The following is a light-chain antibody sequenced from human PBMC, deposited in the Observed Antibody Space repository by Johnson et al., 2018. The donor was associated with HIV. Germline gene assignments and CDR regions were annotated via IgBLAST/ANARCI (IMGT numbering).Light chain of an antibody. CDR2: DNN. CDR1: SSNIGNNY. Sequence: QSVLTQPPSVSAAPGQKVTISCSGSSSNIGNNYVSWYQQLPGTAPKLLIYDNNKRPSGIPDRFSGSKSGTSATLGITGLQTGYEADYYCGTWDSSLSANVFGTWTKVTV. V-gene: IGLV1-51*01. CDR3: GTWDSSLSANV. J-gene: IGLJ1*01.